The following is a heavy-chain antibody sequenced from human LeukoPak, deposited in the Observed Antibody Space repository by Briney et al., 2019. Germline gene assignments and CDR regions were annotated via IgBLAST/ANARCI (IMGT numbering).Heavy chain of an antibody. V-gene: IGHV1-18*04. D-gene: IGHD3-9*01. Sequence: ASVKVSCKASGYTFTSYGISWGRQAPGQGLEWMGWISAYNGNTNYAQKLQGRVTMTTDTSTSTAYMELRSLRSDDTAVYYCARINFVWLLTYFDYWGQGTLVTVSS. CDR1: GYTFTSYG. CDR3: ARINFVWLLTYFDY. CDR2: ISAYNGNT. J-gene: IGHJ4*02.